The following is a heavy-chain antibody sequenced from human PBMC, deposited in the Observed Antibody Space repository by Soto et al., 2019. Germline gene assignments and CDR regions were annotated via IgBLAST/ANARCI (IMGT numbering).Heavy chain of an antibody. CDR3: AREGDVPYYYYGMDV. CDR1: GYTFTRYG. CDR2: ISGYDGRT. V-gene: IGHV1-18*01. Sequence: QVHLVQSGAEVKKPGASVKVSCKTSGYTFTRYGISWVRQAPGQGLEWLGWISGYDGRTNLAQKVQDRVTMTTDTSXXTVYMELRSLRSDDTAVYYCAREGDVPYYYYGMDVWGQGTTVTVSS. D-gene: IGHD2-21*02. J-gene: IGHJ6*02.